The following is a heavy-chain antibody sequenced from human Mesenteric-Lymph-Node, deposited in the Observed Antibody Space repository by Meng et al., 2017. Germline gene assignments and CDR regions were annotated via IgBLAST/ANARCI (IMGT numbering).Heavy chain of an antibody. Sequence: GESLKISCAASGFTFSSYTMHWVRQAPGKGLELVAVISYDGNNKYYADSVKGRFTISRDNSKNTLYLQMNSMRAEDSAVYYCARVVSSAWSVPYVYWGQGTLVTVSS. CDR3: ARVVSSAWSVPYVY. V-gene: IGHV3-30*04. D-gene: IGHD6-19*01. CDR2: ISYDGNNK. J-gene: IGHJ4*02. CDR1: GFTFSSYT.